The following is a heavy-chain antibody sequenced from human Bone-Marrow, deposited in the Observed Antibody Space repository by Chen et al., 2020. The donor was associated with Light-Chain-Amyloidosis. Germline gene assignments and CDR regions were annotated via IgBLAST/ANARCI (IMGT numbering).Heavy chain of an antibody. D-gene: IGHD6-19*01. J-gene: IGHJ4*02. Sequence: QVQLVESGGGVVQPGRSLRLSCAASGFTFSSYGMHWVRQAPGKGLEWGAVISYDGSNKYYADSVKGRFTISRDNSKNTLYLQMNSLRAEDTAVYYCAKGTQGIAVAAFYYWGQGTLVTVSS. CDR3: AKGTQGIAVAAFYY. CDR2: ISYDGSNK. CDR1: GFTFSSYG. V-gene: IGHV3-30*18.